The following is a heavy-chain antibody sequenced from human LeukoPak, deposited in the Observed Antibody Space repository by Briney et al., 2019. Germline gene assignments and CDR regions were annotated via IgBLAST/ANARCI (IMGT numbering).Heavy chain of an antibody. Sequence: GASVKVSCKASGYTFTSYYMHWVRQAPGQGLEWMGIINPSGGSTSYAQKFQGRVTMTRDTSTGTVYMELSSLRSEDTAVYYCARSSGWTYYFDYWGQGTLVTVSS. CDR2: INPSGGST. J-gene: IGHJ4*02. CDR3: ARSSGWTYYFDY. V-gene: IGHV1-46*01. CDR1: GYTFTSYY. D-gene: IGHD6-19*01.